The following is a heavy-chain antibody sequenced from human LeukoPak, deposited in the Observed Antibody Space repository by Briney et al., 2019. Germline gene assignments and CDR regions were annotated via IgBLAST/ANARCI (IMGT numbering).Heavy chain of an antibody. CDR3: ARGEDIVATILDY. CDR2: IIPIFGTA. CDR1: GGTFSSYA. Sequence: GASVEVSCKASGGTFSSYAISWVRQAPGQGLEWMGGIIPIFGTANYAPKFQGRVTITADESTSTAYMELSSLRSEDTAVYYCARGEDIVATILDYWGREPWSPSPQ. V-gene: IGHV1-69*13. D-gene: IGHD5-12*01. J-gene: IGHJ4*02.